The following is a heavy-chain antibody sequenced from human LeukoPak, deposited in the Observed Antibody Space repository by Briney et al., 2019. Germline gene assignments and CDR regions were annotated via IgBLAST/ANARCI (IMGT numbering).Heavy chain of an antibody. V-gene: IGHV4-59*01. Sequence: PSETLSLTCTVSGGSISSFYWSWIRQPPGKGLEWIGYFHYSGSTNYNPSLKSRVAISVDTSKNQIFLKLSSVTAADTAVYYCARDFGAIRRGCLNPWGQGTLVTVSS. CDR3: ARDFGAIRRGCLNP. CDR1: GGSISSFY. CDR2: FHYSGST. J-gene: IGHJ5*02. D-gene: IGHD3-10*01.